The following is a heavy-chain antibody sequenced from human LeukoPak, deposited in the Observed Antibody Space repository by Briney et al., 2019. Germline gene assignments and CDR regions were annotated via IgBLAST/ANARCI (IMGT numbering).Heavy chain of an antibody. V-gene: IGHV3-7*01. CDR3: GKGGVSFSVWAFDI. D-gene: IGHD3-10*01. CDR2: IKQDGSDN. CDR1: GVTFSSYG. Sequence: PGGSLRLSSAASGVTFSSYGMTWVREAPGKGLERVADIKQDGSDNYYVDSVKGRFVISRDNSRNTLYLYMNSLRTEDSDVYYCGKGGVSFSVWAFDIWGQGTMVTVSS. J-gene: IGHJ3*02.